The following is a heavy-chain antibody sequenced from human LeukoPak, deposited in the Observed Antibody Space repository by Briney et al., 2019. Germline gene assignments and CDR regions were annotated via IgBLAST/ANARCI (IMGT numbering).Heavy chain of an antibody. CDR2: IKSDGST. CDR3: ARAPAEIGGYYPEYFRH. Sequence: PGGSLRLSCAASGFTFSRYWMHWVRHAPGKGLMWVSRIKSDGSTNYADSVKGRFTISRDNAKNTVSLQMNSLRAEDTGVYYCARAPAEIGGYYPEYFRHWGQGTLVTVSS. D-gene: IGHD3-22*01. J-gene: IGHJ1*01. V-gene: IGHV3-74*01. CDR1: GFTFSRYW.